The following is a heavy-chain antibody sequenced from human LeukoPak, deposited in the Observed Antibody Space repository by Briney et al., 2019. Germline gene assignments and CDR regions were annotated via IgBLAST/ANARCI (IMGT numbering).Heavy chain of an antibody. V-gene: IGHV1-18*01. CDR1: GYTFTSYG. CDR2: ISAYNGNT. J-gene: IGHJ4*02. D-gene: IGHD2-15*01. CDR3: ARQVVAATPPDY. Sequence: ASVKVSCKASGYTFTSYGISWVRQPPGQGLEWMGWISAYNGNTNYAQKLQGRVTMTTDASTSTAYMELRSLRSDDTAVYYCARQVVAATPPDYWGQGTLVTVSS.